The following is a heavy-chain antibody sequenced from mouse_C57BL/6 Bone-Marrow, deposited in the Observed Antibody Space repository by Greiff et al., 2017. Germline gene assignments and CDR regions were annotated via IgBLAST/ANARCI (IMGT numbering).Heavy chain of an antibody. V-gene: IGHV1-80*01. D-gene: IGHD1-1*01. J-gene: IGHJ4*01. CDR1: GYAFSSYW. CDR3: ERLILRYYAMDY. Sequence: VQLQQSGAELVKPGASVKISCKASGYAFSSYWMNWVKQRPGKGLEWIGQIYPGDGDTNYNGKFKGKATLTADKSSSTAYMQLSSLTSEDSAVYFCERLILRYYAMDYWGQGTSVTVSS. CDR2: IYPGDGDT.